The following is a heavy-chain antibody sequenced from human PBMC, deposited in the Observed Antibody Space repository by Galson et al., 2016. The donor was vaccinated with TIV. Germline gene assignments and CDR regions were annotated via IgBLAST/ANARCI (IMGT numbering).Heavy chain of an antibody. D-gene: IGHD3-22*01. Sequence: SLRLSCAASGFTFSSYWMHWIRQVPGKGLVWVSRIDRDGTRITYADSVKGRFTISRDNAKNTLYLQMNSLRAEDTAVYYCAKVPSRGFSYYYGIDVWGHGTTVTVS. CDR3: AKVPSRGFSYYYGIDV. V-gene: IGHV3-74*01. CDR2: IDRDGTRI. J-gene: IGHJ6*02. CDR1: GFTFSSYW.